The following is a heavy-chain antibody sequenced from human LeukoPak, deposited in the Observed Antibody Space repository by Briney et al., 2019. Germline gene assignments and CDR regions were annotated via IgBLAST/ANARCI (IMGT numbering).Heavy chain of an antibody. CDR3: ARDRSAQGWFDP. D-gene: IGHD6-6*01. V-gene: IGHV4-59*12. J-gene: IGHJ5*02. CDR1: GGSISSYY. CDR2: IYYSGST. Sequence: SETLSLTCTVSGGSISSYYWSWIRQPPGKGLEWIGYIYYSGSTNYNPSLKSRVTMSVDTSKNQFSLKLSSVTAADTAVYYCARDRSAQGWFDPWGQGTLVTVSS.